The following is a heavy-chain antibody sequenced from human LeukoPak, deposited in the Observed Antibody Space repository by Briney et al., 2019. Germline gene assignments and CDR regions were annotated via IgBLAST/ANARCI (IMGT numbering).Heavy chain of an antibody. V-gene: IGHV3-9*01. D-gene: IGHD6-13*01. J-gene: IGHJ4*02. CDR1: GFRFYDYA. CDR2: IGWNSGST. CDR3: AEGSDSSSWYFFDS. Sequence: GGSLRLSCAASGFRFYDYAMHWVRQASGKGLGWGSGIGWNSGSTGYADSVKGRFTISRDNAKKSLYLQMNSLRAEDTALYYCAEGSDSSSWYFFDSWGQGTLVTVSS.